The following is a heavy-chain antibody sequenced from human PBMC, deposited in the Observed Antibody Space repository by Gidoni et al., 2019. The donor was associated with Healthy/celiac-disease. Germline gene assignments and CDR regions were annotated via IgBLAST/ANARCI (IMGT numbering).Heavy chain of an antibody. CDR1: GYTFTSYD. CDR3: ARAQYYYDSSGSSNWFDP. V-gene: IGHV1-8*01. CDR2: MNPNSGNT. Sequence: QVQLVQSGAEVKKPGASVKFSCKASGYTFTSYDINWVRQATGQGLEWMGWMNPNSGNTGYAQKFQGRVTMTRNTSISTAYMELSSLRSEDTAVYYCARAQYYYDSSGSSNWFDPWGQGTLVTVSS. J-gene: IGHJ5*02. D-gene: IGHD3-22*01.